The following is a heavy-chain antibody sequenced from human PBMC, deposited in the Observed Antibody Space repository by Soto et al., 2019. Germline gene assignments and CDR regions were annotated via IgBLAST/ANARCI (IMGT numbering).Heavy chain of an antibody. CDR3: VRVIIGLVPAATDDNWCVP. V-gene: IGHV1-18*01. CDR1: GYTFTSYG. Sequence: QVQLVQSGAEVKKPGAAVKVSCKASGYTFTSYGISWVRQAPGQAREWMGGISAYNGNTNYAQNLLGRVTMTTGTSTSTAYMELRSLGADDTAVYYCVRVIIGLVPAATDDNWCVPWGQGTLVTVSS. J-gene: IGHJ5*02. CDR2: ISAYNGNT. D-gene: IGHD2-2*01.